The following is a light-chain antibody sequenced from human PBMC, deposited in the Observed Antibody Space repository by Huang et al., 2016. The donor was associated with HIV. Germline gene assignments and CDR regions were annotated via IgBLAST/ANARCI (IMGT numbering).Light chain of an antibody. CDR1: QSISSY. CDR2: AAS. Sequence: DIQMTQSPSSLSASVGDRVTITCRARQSISSYLNWYQQKPGKAPKLLIYAASSWQSGVPSRFSGSGSGTDFTLTISSLQPEDFATYYCQQSYSTPFTFGPGTKVDIK. V-gene: IGKV1-39*01. CDR3: QQSYSTPFT. J-gene: IGKJ3*01.